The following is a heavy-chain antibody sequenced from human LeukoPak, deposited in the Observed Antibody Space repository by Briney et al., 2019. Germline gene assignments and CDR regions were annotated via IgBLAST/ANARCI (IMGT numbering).Heavy chain of an antibody. V-gene: IGHV4-59*12. D-gene: IGHD2-21*02. CDR3: ARGGFYCGDDCYVDY. CDR2: VYYTGRS. J-gene: IGHJ4*02. Sequence: SETLSLTCTLSGGSISTYFWSWIRQPPGKGLEWVGNVYYTGRSRYNPSLKNRATISLDTSNNQFSLMLICVTAADTAVYYCARGGFYCGDDCYVDYWGGGTGVSVFS. CDR1: GGSISTYF.